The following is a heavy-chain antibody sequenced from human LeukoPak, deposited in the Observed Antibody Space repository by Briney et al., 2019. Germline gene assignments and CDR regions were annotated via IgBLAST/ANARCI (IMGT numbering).Heavy chain of an antibody. CDR1: GFTLSSFT. CDR3: GKEGGA. CDR2: IGGRGTSA. Sequence: GGSLRFSCAASGFTLSSFTMTWVRQSPGKGLEWVAAIGGRGTSAYYADSLEGRFTIARDNSKDMVYLQMNSLKVEDTAIYYCGKEGGAWGQGTQVTVSS. J-gene: IGHJ5*02. D-gene: IGHD3-16*01. V-gene: IGHV3-23*01.